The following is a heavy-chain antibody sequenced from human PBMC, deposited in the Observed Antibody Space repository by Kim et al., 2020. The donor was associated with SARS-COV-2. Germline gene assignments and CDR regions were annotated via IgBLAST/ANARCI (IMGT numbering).Heavy chain of an antibody. V-gene: IGHV5-10-1*01. CDR3: ARLPDILTGYAWFDP. J-gene: IGHJ5*02. D-gene: IGHD3-9*01. Sequence: GESLKISCKGSGYSFTSYWISWVRQMPGKGLEWMGRIDPSDSYTNYSPSFQGHVTISADKSISTTYLQWSSLKASDTAMYYCARLPDILTGYAWFDPWGQGTLVTVSS. CDR1: GYSFTSYW. CDR2: IDPSDSYT.